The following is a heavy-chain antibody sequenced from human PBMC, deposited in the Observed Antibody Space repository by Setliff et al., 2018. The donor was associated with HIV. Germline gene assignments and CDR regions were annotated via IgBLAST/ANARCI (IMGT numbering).Heavy chain of an antibody. J-gene: IGHJ4*02. CDR2: IGTYNGDT. CDR3: ARAIKLETFDF. V-gene: IGHV1-18*01. Sequence: GASVKVSCKASGYTFTTSGFSWFRQAPGQGLEWMGWIGTYNGDTKFAQRFQGRVTMATDTSASTAYMELRSLRSDDTAVYFCARAIKLETFDFWGQGTLVTVSS. CDR1: GYTFTTSG. D-gene: IGHD1-1*01.